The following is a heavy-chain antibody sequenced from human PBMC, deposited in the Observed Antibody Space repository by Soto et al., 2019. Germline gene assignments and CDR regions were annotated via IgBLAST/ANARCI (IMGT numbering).Heavy chain of an antibody. D-gene: IGHD1-20*01. Sequence: SETLSLTCTVSGDSISSGGYYWSWIRQHPEKGLEWIGYIYYTGSTYYNPSLKSRVTMSVDTSKNQFSLKLGSVTAADTAIYYCATVGGNWNYVDHWGHGTLVTVSS. CDR2: IYYTGST. CDR1: GDSISSGGYY. CDR3: ATVGGNWNYVDH. V-gene: IGHV4-31*03. J-gene: IGHJ4*01.